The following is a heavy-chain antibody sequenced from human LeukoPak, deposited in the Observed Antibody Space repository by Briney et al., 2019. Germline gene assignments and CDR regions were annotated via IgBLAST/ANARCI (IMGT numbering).Heavy chain of an antibody. D-gene: IGHD3-3*01. CDR3: AKAPRFLEWSPLGY. Sequence: GGSLRLSCAASGFTFSSYAMSWVRQAPGKGLEWDSAISGSGGSTYYADSVKGRFTISRDNSKNTLYLQMNSLRAEDTAVYYCAKAPRFLEWSPLGYWGQGTLVTVSS. CDR2: ISGSGGST. J-gene: IGHJ4*02. CDR1: GFTFSSYA. V-gene: IGHV3-23*01.